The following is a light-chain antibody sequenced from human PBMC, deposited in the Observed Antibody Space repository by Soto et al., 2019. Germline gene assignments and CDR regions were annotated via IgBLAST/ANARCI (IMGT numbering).Light chain of an antibody. V-gene: IGKV2-30*01. CDR2: KAS. CDR3: LQCTHCPPT. CDR1: QSVVYSRDGIAY. J-gene: IGKJ1*01. Sequence: DVVMTQSPLSLPVTLGQSASISCRSSQSVVYSRDGIAYLSWFQQRPGQSPRRLIYKASKRDSGVPDRFSGSGSGTDFTLTISRVEAEDVGVYYCLQCTHCPPTFGQGTKVEFK.